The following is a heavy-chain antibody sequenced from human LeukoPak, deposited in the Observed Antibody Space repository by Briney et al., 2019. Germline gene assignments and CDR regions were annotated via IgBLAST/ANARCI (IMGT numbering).Heavy chain of an antibody. Sequence: SETLSLTCAVYGGSFSGYYWSWNRQPPGKGLEWIGEINHSGSTNYNPSLKSRVTISVDTSKNQFSLKLSSVTAADTAVYYCARGRYQQLSDFDYWGQGTLVTVSS. CDR1: GGSFSGYY. J-gene: IGHJ4*02. CDR3: ARGRYQQLSDFDY. V-gene: IGHV4-34*01. CDR2: INHSGST. D-gene: IGHD6-13*01.